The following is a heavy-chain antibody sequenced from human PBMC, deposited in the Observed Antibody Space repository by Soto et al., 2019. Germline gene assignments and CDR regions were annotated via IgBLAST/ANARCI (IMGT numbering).Heavy chain of an antibody. D-gene: IGHD3-16*01. V-gene: IGHV4-30-2*01. CDR3: ARGPPLLG. J-gene: IGHJ4*02. CDR1: GGSISSGGYS. CDR2: IYHSGST. Sequence: SETLSLTCAVSGGSISSGGYSWSWIRQPPGKGLECIGYIYHSGSTYYNPSLKSQVTISVDRSKNQFSLKLSSVTAADTAVYYCARGPPLLGWSQGTLVT.